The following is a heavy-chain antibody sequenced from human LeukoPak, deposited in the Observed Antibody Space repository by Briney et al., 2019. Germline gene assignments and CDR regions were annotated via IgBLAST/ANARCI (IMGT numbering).Heavy chain of an antibody. CDR1: GYTFTGSY. V-gene: IGHV1-2*06. J-gene: IGHJ4*02. Sequence: ASVKVSCKASGYTFTGSYIHWVRQAPGQGLEWMGRLNTNNGATNYAQKFQGRVTMTRDTSITTAYMELTRLTSDDTAVYYCARGGQPPGWGQGTLVTVSS. CDR3: ARGGQPPG. D-gene: IGHD5-12*01. CDR2: LNTNNGAT.